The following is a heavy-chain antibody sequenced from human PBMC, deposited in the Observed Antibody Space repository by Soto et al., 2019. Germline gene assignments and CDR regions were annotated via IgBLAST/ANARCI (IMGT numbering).Heavy chain of an antibody. D-gene: IGHD1-26*01. CDR2: IIPIFGTA. V-gene: IGHV1-69*13. CDR1: GGTFSSYA. Sequence: ASVKVSCKASGGTFSSYAISWVRQAPGQGLEWMGGIIPIFGTANYAQKFQGRVTITADESTSTAYMELSSLRSEDTAVYFCAGSGSYPRPGLDDWGQGTLVTVSS. CDR3: AGSGSYPRPGLDD. J-gene: IGHJ4*02.